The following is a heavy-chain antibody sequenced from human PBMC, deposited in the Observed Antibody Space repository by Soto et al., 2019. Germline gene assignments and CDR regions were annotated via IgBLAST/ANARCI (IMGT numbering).Heavy chain of an antibody. J-gene: IGHJ6*02. D-gene: IGHD3-10*01. CDR1: GFTVSSNY. CDR3: ARDLTMVRGVMVYYYGMDV. Sequence: EVQLVESGGGLVQPGGSLRLSCAASGFTVSSNYMSWVRQAPGKGLEGVSVIYSGGSTYYADSVKGRFTISRHNSKNTLYLQVNSLRAEDTAVYYCARDLTMVRGVMVYYYGMDVWGQGTTVTVSS. V-gene: IGHV3-53*04. CDR2: IYSGGST.